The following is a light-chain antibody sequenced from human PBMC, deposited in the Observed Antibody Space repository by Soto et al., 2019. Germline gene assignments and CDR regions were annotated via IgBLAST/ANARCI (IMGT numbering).Light chain of an antibody. CDR3: QQRSNWPT. J-gene: IGKJ5*01. V-gene: IGKV3-11*01. Sequence: EIWLTQSPATLSLSPGERATLSCRASQSVRSYLAWYKQKPGQAPRLLIYDASNRATGIPARLSGSGSGTEFTLTISSLAPEDFAVYYCQQRSNWPTFGHGTRLEIK. CDR1: QSVRSY. CDR2: DAS.